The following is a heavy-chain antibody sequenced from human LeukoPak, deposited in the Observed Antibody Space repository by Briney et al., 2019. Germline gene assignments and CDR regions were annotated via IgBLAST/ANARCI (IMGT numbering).Heavy chain of an antibody. CDR1: GFTFSSYA. CDR2: ISGGGGTT. Sequence: GGSLRLSCTASGFTFSSYAMSWVRQAPGKGLEWVSAISGGGGTTYYADSVKGRFTISRDNSKDTLSLQMYSLRAEDTALYYCAKADGSAWYRGDYWGQGTLVTVSS. V-gene: IGHV3-23*01. CDR3: AKADGSAWYRGDY. D-gene: IGHD6-19*01. J-gene: IGHJ4*02.